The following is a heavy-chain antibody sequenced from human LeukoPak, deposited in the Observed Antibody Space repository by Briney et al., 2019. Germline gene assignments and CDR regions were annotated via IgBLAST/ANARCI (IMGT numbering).Heavy chain of an antibody. CDR3: ARVILPTMIVDY. V-gene: IGHV4-59*01. Sequence: SETLSFTCTVSGGSISSYYWSWIRQPPGKGLEWIGYIYYSGSTNYNPSLKSRVTISVDTSKNQFSLKLSSVTAADTAVYYCARVILPTMIVDYWGQGTLVTVSS. CDR1: GGSISSYY. D-gene: IGHD3-22*01. CDR2: IYYSGST. J-gene: IGHJ4*02.